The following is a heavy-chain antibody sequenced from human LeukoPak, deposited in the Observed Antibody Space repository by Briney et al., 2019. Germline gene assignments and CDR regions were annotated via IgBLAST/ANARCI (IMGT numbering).Heavy chain of an antibody. CDR1: GFHFSTHG. CDR2: ISPPGDIT. CDR3: VRDLDWGAFDV. J-gene: IGHJ3*01. Sequence: GGTLRLSCAASGFHFSTHGMNWVRQAPGKGLEWVSGISPPGDITYYADSVMGRFTISRDNRKNTVSLQMNSLRAEDTALYYCVRDLDWGAFDVWGQGTMVTVSS. D-gene: IGHD3/OR15-3a*01. V-gene: IGHV3-23*01.